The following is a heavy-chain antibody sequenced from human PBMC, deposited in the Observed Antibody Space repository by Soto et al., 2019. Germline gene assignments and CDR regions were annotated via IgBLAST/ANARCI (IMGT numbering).Heavy chain of an antibody. V-gene: IGHV4-59*01. Sequence: PSETLSLTCTVSGGSISSYYWSWIRQPPGKGLEWIAYIYYSGSTNYNPSLKSRVTISVDTSKNQFSLKLSSVTAADTVVYYCARERTVGATEADYFDYWGQGTLVTVSS. CDR2: IYYSGST. CDR1: GGSISSYY. J-gene: IGHJ4*02. CDR3: ARERTVGATEADYFDY. D-gene: IGHD1-26*01.